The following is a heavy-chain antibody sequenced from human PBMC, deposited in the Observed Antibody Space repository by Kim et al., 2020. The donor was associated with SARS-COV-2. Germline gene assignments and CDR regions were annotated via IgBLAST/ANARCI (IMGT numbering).Heavy chain of an antibody. D-gene: IGHD2-15*01. CDR1: GASISSRDR. Sequence: SETLSLTCAVSGASISSRDRWTWVRQPPGRGLEWIGEIYHSGYTNYSPSLRSRVIISEDKSENQFSLSLTSATAADTAVYYCARLAEARKGVDIWGEGT. CDR3: ARLAEARKGVDI. J-gene: IGHJ3*02. CDR2: IYHSGYT. V-gene: IGHV4-4*02.